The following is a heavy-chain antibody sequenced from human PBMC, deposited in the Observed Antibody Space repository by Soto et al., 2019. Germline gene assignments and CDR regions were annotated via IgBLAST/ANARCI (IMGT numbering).Heavy chain of an antibody. J-gene: IGHJ5*02. CDR3: ARDGDYNWFDP. V-gene: IGHV3-74*01. D-gene: IGHD3-3*01. Sequence: GGSLRLSCADSGLTFSSYWMHWVRQAPGKGLVWVSHINGDGSSTSYADSVKGRFTISRDNAKNTLYLQLNSLRAEDTAVYFCARDGDYNWFDPWGQGTLVTVSS. CDR2: INGDGSST. CDR1: GLTFSSYW.